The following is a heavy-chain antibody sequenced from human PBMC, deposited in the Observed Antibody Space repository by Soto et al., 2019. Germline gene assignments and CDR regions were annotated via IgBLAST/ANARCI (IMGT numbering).Heavy chain of an antibody. J-gene: IGHJ6*02. V-gene: IGHV3-33*01. CDR1: GFTFSSYG. D-gene: IGHD4-17*01. CDR3: ARNHDYGDYDYYYYGMDV. Sequence: PGGSLRLSCAASGFTFSSYGMHWVRQAPGKGLERVAVIWYDGSNKYYADSVKGRFTISRDNSKNTLYLQMNSLRAEDTAVYYCARNHDYGDYDYYYYGMDVWGQGTTVTVSS. CDR2: IWYDGSNK.